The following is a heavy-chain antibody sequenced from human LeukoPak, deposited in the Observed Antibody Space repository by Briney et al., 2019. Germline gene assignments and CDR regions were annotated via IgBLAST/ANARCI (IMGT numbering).Heavy chain of an antibody. Sequence: QPGGSLRLSCAASGFTFSSYAMSWVRQAPGKGLEWVSTISGGGGSTYYSDSVKGRFTISRDNSKNTLYLQMNSLRAEDTAIYYCARWSRDGYSPPTGSEWYFDYWGQGTLVTASS. D-gene: IGHD5-24*01. CDR2: ISGGGGST. CDR1: GFTFSSYA. V-gene: IGHV3-23*01. J-gene: IGHJ4*02. CDR3: ARWSRDGYSPPTGSEWYFDY.